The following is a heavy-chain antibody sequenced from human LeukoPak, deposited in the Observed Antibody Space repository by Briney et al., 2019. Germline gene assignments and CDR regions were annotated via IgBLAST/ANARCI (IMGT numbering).Heavy chain of an antibody. V-gene: IGHV3-23*01. D-gene: IGHD1-26*01. CDR1: GFTFSSYA. CDR2: ISGSGGST. CDR3: AKGSSAGLRYFDY. J-gene: IGHJ4*02. Sequence: GGSLRLSCAASGFTFSSYAMSWVRQAPGKGLEWVSAISGSGGSTYYADSVKGRFTISRDNSKNTLYLRMNSLRAEDTAVYYCAKGSSAGLRYFDYWGQGTLVTVSS.